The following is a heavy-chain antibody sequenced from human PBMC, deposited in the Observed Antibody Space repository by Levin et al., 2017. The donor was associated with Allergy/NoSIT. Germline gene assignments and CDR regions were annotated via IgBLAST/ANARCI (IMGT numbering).Heavy chain of an antibody. V-gene: IGHV4-59*01. J-gene: IGHJ4*02. CDR1: GGSISSYY. CDR2: IYYSGST. D-gene: IGHD3-9*01. Sequence: SQTLSLTCTVSGGSISSYYWSWIRQPPGKGLEWIGYIYYSGSTNYNPSLKSRVPISVDTSKNQFSLKLSSVTAADTAVYYCARAGYDSLTGRPQGPDFDYWGQGTLVTVSS. CDR3: ARAGYDSLTGRPQGPDFDY.